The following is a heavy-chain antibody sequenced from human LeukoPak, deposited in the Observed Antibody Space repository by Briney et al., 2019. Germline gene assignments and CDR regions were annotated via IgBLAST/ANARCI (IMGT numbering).Heavy chain of an antibody. CDR1: GGSISPYY. Sequence: SETLSLTCTVSGGSISPYYWSWIRQPPGKGLEWIGYIYYNGGTNYNPSLKSRVTISVDTSKNQFSLRLSSVTAADTAVYYCAKQARYRAAAGNPNFDYWGQGTLVTVYS. CDR3: AKQARYRAAAGNPNFDY. CDR2: IYYNGGT. V-gene: IGHV4-59*08. D-gene: IGHD6-13*01. J-gene: IGHJ4*02.